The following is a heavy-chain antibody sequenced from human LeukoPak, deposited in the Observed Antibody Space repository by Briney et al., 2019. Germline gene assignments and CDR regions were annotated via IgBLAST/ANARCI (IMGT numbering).Heavy chain of an antibody. CDR3: AVATIYDFDY. J-gene: IGHJ4*02. V-gene: IGHV3-66*01. D-gene: IGHD5-12*01. CDR2: IYSGGHT. CDR1: GFIVSSNY. Sequence: GGSLRLSCAASGFIVSSNYMSWVRQAPGKGLECVSVIYSGGHTYYADSVKGRFTISRDNSKNTLYLQMNSLRVEDTAVYYCAVATIYDFDYWGQGTLVTVSS.